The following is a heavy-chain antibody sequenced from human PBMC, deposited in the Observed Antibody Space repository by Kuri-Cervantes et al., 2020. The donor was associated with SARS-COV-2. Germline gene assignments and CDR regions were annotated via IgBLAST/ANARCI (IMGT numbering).Heavy chain of an antibody. CDR2: INHTGST. CDR1: GGSFSGYY. Sequence: GSLRLSCAVYGGSFSGYYWSWIRQSPGKGLVWIGEINHTGSTNYNPSLKSRVTISVGASKNQFSLKLSSVTAADTAVYSCVASLAWGRIDYWGQGTLVTVSS. D-gene: IGHD7-27*01. J-gene: IGHJ4*02. CDR3: VASLAWGRIDY. V-gene: IGHV4-34*01.